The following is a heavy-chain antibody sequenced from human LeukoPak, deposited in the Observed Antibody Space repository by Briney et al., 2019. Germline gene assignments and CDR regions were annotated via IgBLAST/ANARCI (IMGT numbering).Heavy chain of an antibody. CDR3: ARVRDYYYGMGV. CDR2: INSDGSST. J-gene: IGHJ6*02. V-gene: IGHV3-74*01. Sequence: GGSLRLSCAASGFTFRGYWMHWVRQGSGKGLVWVSRINSDGSSTTYADSVKGRFTISRDNAKNTLYLQMNSLRAEDTAVYYCARVRDYYYGMGVWGQGTTVTVSS. CDR1: GFTFRGYW.